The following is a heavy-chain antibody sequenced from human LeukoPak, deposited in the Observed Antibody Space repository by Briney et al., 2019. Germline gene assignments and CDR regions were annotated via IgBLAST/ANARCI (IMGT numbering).Heavy chain of an antibody. Sequence: GGSLSLPCATSGFSLNRRGMNGVGKPPGKGLKWVSYISPRSETIFYAESVQGRFAVSRDDAKGSLYLQMHTLRVEDTAVYYCARIDGPTVFTYYMDLWGKGTTVTVAS. V-gene: IGHV3-48*04. J-gene: IGHJ6*03. D-gene: IGHD3-16*01. CDR1: GFSLNRRG. CDR3: ARIDGPTVFTYYMDL. CDR2: ISPRSETI.